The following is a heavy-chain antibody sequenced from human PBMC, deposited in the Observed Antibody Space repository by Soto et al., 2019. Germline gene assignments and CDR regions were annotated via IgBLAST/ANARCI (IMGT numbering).Heavy chain of an antibody. J-gene: IGHJ4*02. V-gene: IGHV3-23*01. D-gene: IGHD2-2*01. CDR1: GFTFSSYA. Sequence: VPLLESGGGLVQPGGSLRLSCAASGFTFSSYAISWVRQAPWKGLEGVSAISGSGGSTYYADSVKGRFTISRDNCKNTVYLQMNSLRAEDTAVYYCAKASVPAHPGYWGQGTLVTVSS. CDR3: AKASVPAHPGY. CDR2: ISGSGGST.